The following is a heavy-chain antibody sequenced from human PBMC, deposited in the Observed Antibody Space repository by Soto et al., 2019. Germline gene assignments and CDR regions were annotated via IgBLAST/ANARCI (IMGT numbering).Heavy chain of an antibody. CDR1: GYSFTDYH. Sequence: ASVKVSCKASGYSFTDYHIHWVRQAPGQGLEWLGRINPKSGGTSTAQKFQGWVTMTTDTSISTASMELARLTSDDTAIYYCARGDSTDCSNGVCSFFYNHDMDVWGQGTTVTVSS. J-gene: IGHJ6*02. CDR2: INPKSGGT. CDR3: ARGDSTDCSNGVCSFFYNHDMDV. D-gene: IGHD2-8*01. V-gene: IGHV1-2*04.